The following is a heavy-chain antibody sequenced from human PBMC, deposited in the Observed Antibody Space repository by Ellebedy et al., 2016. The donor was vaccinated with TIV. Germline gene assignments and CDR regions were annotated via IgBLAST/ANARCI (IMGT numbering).Heavy chain of an antibody. CDR3: VRDSENYSFDY. CDR1: GFTFRNYW. CDR2: VSKGGTSA. V-gene: IGHV3-74*01. J-gene: IGHJ4*02. D-gene: IGHD3-10*01. Sequence: HTGGSLRLSCAASGFTFRNYWMHWVRQVPGKGLVWVSRVSKGGTSASYADFVKGRFTMSRDNANDAVFLQMNSLRAEDTAVYYCVRDSENYSFDYWGQGTLVTVSS.